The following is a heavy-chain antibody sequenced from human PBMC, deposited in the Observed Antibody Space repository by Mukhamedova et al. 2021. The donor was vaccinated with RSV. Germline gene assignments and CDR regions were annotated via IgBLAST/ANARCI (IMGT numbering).Heavy chain of an antibody. CDR2: ISWNSGNI. J-gene: IGHJ4*02. Sequence: SGISWNSGNIGYADSVKGRFTISRDNAKNSLYLQMNSLRAEDTALYYCAKDIGSQWVVFDYWGQGTLVTVSS. CDR3: AKDIGSQWVVFDY. V-gene: IGHV3-9*01. D-gene: IGHD6-19*01.